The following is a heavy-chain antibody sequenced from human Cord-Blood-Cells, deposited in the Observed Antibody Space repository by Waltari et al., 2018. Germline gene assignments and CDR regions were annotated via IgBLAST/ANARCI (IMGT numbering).Heavy chain of an antibody. CDR2: FVPEDGET. CDR3: ATETGTTAFDI. D-gene: IGHD1-7*01. J-gene: IGHJ3*02. Sequence: QVQLVQSGAEVKKPGASVKVSCKVSGYTLTDLSMHWVRQAPGKGLEWMGGFVPEDGETIYAQKCQGRVTMTEDTSKDTAYMELSSLRSEDTAVYYCATETGTTAFDIWGQGTMVTVSS. V-gene: IGHV1-24*01. CDR1: GYTLTDLS.